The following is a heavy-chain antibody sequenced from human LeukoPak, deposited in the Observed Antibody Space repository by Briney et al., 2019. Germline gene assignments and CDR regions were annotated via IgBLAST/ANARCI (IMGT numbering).Heavy chain of an antibody. CDR1: GFSFSDAW. J-gene: IGHJ4*02. CDR2: IRSKADGGTP. Sequence: PGGSLRLSCAASGFSFSDAWMNWVRQAPGKGLEWVGHIRSKADGGTPDYIAPVKGRFTISRDDSKDTLYLQMNSLRAEDTAVYYCARDSSGWFDYWGQGTLVTVSS. D-gene: IGHD6-19*01. CDR3: ARDSSGWFDY. V-gene: IGHV3-15*07.